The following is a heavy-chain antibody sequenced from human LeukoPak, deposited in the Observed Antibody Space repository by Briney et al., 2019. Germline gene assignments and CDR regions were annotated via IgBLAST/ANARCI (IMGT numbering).Heavy chain of an antibody. CDR1: GFTFSSYA. V-gene: IGHV3-30*04. CDR3: ARHHYGSGSDDAFDV. Sequence: GRSLRLSCAASGFTFSSYAMHWVRQAPGKGLEWVAVISYDGSNKYYADSVKGRFTISRDNSKNTLYLQMNSLRAEDTAVYYCARHHYGSGSDDAFDVWGQGTMVTVSS. D-gene: IGHD3-10*01. CDR2: ISYDGSNK. J-gene: IGHJ3*01.